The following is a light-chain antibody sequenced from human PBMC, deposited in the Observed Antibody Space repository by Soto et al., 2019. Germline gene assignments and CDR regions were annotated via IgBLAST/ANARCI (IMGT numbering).Light chain of an antibody. CDR1: QSVSANY. CDR2: AAS. V-gene: IGKV3-20*01. Sequence: EFVLTQSPGTLSLSPGERATLSFRTSQSVSANYLVWYQQSPGQAPRLLIYAASSRATGIPDRFSGSGSGTDFTLTISRLEPEDFAVYHCQQYDNSPITFGQGTRLEIK. J-gene: IGKJ5*01. CDR3: QQYDNSPIT.